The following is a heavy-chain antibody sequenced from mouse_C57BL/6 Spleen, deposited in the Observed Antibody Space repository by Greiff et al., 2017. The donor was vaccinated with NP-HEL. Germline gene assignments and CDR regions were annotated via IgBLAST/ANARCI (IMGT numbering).Heavy chain of an antibody. V-gene: IGHV1-64*01. CDR2: IHPNSGST. J-gene: IGHJ3*01. CDR3: LYYSNYLGAY. CDR1: GYTFTSYW. D-gene: IGHD2-5*01. Sequence: VQLQQPGAELVKPGASVKLSCKASGYTFTSYWMHWVKQRPGQGLEWIGMIHPNSGSTNYNEKFKSKATLTVDKSSSTAYMQLSSLTSEDAAVYYCLYYSNYLGAYWGQGTLVTVSA.